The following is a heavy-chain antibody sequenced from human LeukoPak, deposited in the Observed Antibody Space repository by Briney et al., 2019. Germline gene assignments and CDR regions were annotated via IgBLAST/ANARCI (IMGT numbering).Heavy chain of an antibody. J-gene: IGHJ4*02. CDR1: GGSISSGSYC. D-gene: IGHD6-13*01. V-gene: IGHV4-61*09. Sequence: TLSLTCTVAGGSISSGSYCWSWIRQPAGQGLEWIGHIYTSGNTNYTPSLKSRVTMSVDTSKNQFSLKLSSVTAADTAVYYCARDVVAAAGSFDYWGQGTQVTVSS. CDR3: ARDVVAAAGSFDY. CDR2: IYTSGNT.